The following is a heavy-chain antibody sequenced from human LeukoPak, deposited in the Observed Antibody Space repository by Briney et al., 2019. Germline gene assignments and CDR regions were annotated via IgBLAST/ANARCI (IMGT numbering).Heavy chain of an antibody. CDR1: GGTFSSYA. Sequence: SVKVSCKASGGTFSSYAISWVRQAPGQGLEWLGGIIPIFGTANYAQKFQSRVTITADESTSTAYMELSSLRSEDTAVYYCARVQTHDYYDSSGYFYYFDYWGQGTLVTVSS. D-gene: IGHD3-22*01. J-gene: IGHJ4*02. CDR2: IIPIFGTA. CDR3: ARVQTHDYYDSSGYFYYFDY. V-gene: IGHV1-69*01.